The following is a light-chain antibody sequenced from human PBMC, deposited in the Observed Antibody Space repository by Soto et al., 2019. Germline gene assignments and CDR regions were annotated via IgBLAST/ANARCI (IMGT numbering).Light chain of an antibody. Sequence: EIVLTQSPATLSVSPGERATLSCRASQSVSTNLVWYQQKPGQAPRLLIFGASTRATNIPARFSGNGSGTEFTLTISSLQSEAFAVYYCQQYINWPPLTFGGGTKVEIK. CDR3: QQYINWPPLT. CDR1: QSVSTN. CDR2: GAS. J-gene: IGKJ4*01. V-gene: IGKV3-15*01.